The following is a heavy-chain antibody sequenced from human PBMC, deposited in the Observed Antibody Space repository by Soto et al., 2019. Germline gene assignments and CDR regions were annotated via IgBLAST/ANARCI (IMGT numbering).Heavy chain of an antibody. J-gene: IGHJ5*02. CDR2: ISSSSSYT. Sequence: QVQLVESGGGLVKPGGSLRLSCAASGFTFSDYYMSWIRQAPGKGLEWVSYISSSSSYTNYADSVKGRFTISRDNAKNSLYLQMNSLRAEDTAVYYCARDLSGGDYGWFDPWGQGTLVTVSS. V-gene: IGHV3-11*05. CDR1: GFTFSDYY. CDR3: ARDLSGGDYGWFDP. D-gene: IGHD2-21*02.